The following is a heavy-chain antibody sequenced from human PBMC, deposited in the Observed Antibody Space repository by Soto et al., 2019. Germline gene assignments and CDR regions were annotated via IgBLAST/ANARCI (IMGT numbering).Heavy chain of an antibody. J-gene: IGHJ4*02. CDR3: ARGTTIAAAGAF. Sequence: QLQLQESGPGVVKPSETLSLTCTVSGGSIGSSNSYWGWIRQPPGKGLEWIGSISYSGSAHYNPCLKSRVTISVDTSKNQFSLKLSSVTAADTAVYFCARGTTIAAAGAFWGQGALIIVSS. CDR2: ISYSGSA. CDR1: GGSIGSSNSY. D-gene: IGHD6-13*01. V-gene: IGHV4-39*01.